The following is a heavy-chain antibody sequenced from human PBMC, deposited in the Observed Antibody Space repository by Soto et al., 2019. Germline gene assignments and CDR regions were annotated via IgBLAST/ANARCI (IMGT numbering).Heavy chain of an antibody. D-gene: IGHD1-26*01. CDR1: GFTFSSYG. V-gene: IGHV3-30*18. Sequence: VQLVESGGGVVQPGRSLRLSCAASGFTFSSYGMHWVRQAPGKGLEWVAVISYDGSNKYYADSVKGRFTISRDNSKNTLYLQMNSLRAEDTAVYYCAKPPSGSYYGRWQECYFDYWGQGILVTVSS. CDR3: AKPPSGSYYGRWQECYFDY. J-gene: IGHJ4*02. CDR2: ISYDGSNK.